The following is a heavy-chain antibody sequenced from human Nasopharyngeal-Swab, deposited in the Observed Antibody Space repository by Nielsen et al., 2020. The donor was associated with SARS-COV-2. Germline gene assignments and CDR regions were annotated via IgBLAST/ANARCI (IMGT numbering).Heavy chain of an antibody. CDR2: IYHSGST. Sequence: SETLSLTCAVSGGSISSSNWWSWVRQPPGKGLEWIGEIYHSGSTNYNPSLKRRVTISVDKSKNQFSLKLSSVTAADTAVYYCARVGRYYYDSSGYYDYWGQGTLVTVSS. D-gene: IGHD3-22*01. J-gene: IGHJ4*02. CDR1: GGSISSSNW. CDR3: ARVGRYYYDSSGYYDY. V-gene: IGHV4-4*02.